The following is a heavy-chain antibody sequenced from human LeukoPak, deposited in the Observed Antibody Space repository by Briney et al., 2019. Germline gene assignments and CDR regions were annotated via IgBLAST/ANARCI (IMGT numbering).Heavy chain of an antibody. CDR2: INPSGGST. J-gene: IGHJ5*02. CDR3: ARDRNTIFGVVIYWFDP. V-gene: IGHV1-46*01. D-gene: IGHD3-3*01. CDR1: GYTFTSYY. Sequence: ASVTVSCKASGYTFTSYYMHWVRQAPGEGLEWMGIINPSGGSTTYAQKFQGRVTMTRDTSTSTVYLELSSLRSEDTAVYYCARDRNTIFGVVIYWFDPWGQGTLVTVSS.